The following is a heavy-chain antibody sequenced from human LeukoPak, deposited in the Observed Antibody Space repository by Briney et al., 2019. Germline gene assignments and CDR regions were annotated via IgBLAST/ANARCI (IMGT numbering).Heavy chain of an antibody. D-gene: IGHD5-18*01. CDR2: IYYSGST. J-gene: IGHJ4*02. V-gene: IGHV4-30-4*01. CDR1: GGSISSGDYY. Sequence: SETLSLTCTVSGGSISSGDYYWSWIRQPPGKGLEWIGYIYYSGSTYYDPSLKSRVTISVDTSKNQFSLKLSSVTAADTAVYYCARTPYSYGNFDYWGQGTLVTASS. CDR3: ARTPYSYGNFDY.